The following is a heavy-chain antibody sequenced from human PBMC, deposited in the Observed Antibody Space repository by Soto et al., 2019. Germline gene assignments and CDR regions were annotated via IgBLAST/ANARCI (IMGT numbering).Heavy chain of an antibody. CDR2: IYYSGST. J-gene: IGHJ4*02. Sequence: SETLSLTCTVSGGSISSSSYYWGWIRQPPGKGLEWIGSIYYSGSTYYNPSLKSRVTISVDTSKNQFSLKLSSVTAADTAVYYCARLPWRELSDYWGQGTLVTVSS. CDR3: ARLPWRELSDY. D-gene: IGHD1-26*01. CDR1: GGSISSSSYY. V-gene: IGHV4-39*01.